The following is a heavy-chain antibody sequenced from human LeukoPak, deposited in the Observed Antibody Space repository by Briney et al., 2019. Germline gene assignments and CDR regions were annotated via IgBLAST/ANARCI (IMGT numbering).Heavy chain of an antibody. CDR3: ARDTSPGITGTY. D-gene: IGHD1-20*01. J-gene: IGHJ4*02. V-gene: IGHV4-38-2*02. CDR1: GYSITNGYY. CDR2: IYHDGRI. Sequence: SETLSLTCTVSGYSITNGYYWGWIRQPPGKGLEWIGSIYHDGRIDYNPSLKSRVTISRDTSNDQFSLKLSSVTAADTAMPYCARDTSPGITGTYWGQGTLVTVSS.